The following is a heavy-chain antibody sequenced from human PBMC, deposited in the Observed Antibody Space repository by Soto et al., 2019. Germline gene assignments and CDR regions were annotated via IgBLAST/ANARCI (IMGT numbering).Heavy chain of an antibody. CDR2: IKQDGSEK. V-gene: IGHV3-7*01. CDR3: ARVLDYGSGSYPPDY. Sequence: EVQLVESGGGLVQPGGSLRLSCAASGFTFSSYWMSWVRQAPGKGLEWVANIKQDGSEKYYVDSVKGRFTISRDTAKNSLYLQKNSLRAEDTAVYYCARVLDYGSGSYPPDYWVQGTLVTVSS. CDR1: GFTFSSYW. J-gene: IGHJ4*02. D-gene: IGHD3-10*01.